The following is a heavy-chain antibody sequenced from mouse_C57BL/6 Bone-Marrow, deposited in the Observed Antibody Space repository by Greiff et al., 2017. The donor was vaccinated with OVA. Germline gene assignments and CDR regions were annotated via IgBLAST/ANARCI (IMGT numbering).Heavy chain of an antibody. CDR2: ISNGGGST. CDR1: GFTFSDYY. Sequence: DVMLVESGGGLVQPGGSLKLSCAASGFTFSDYYMYWVRQTPEKRLEWVAYISNGGGSTYYPDTVKGRFTISRDNAKNTLYLQMSRLKSEDTAMYYCARQGAVVDDWYFDVWGTGTTVTVSS. D-gene: IGHD1-1*01. CDR3: ARQGAVVDDWYFDV. J-gene: IGHJ1*03. V-gene: IGHV5-12*01.